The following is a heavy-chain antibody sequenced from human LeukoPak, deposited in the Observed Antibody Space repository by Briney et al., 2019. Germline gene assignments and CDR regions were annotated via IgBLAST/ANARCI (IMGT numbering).Heavy chain of an antibody. J-gene: IGHJ4*02. Sequence: PSEPLSLTCTGSAYSVCSGYYWDCLRQPPGKGLKWIGSVYHSGSTYNNPSLKSRVTKSVDPSRNQFSLKLTSVTATDTAVYYCARDHNYYDSSGYYYFDYWGQGTLVTVSS. V-gene: IGHV4-38-2*02. CDR3: ARDHNYYDSSGYYYFDY. CDR2: VYHSGST. CDR1: AYSVCSGYY. D-gene: IGHD3-22*01.